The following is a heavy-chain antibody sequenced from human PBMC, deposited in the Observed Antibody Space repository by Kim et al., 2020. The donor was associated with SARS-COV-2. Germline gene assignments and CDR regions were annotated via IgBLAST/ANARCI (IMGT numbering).Heavy chain of an antibody. Sequence: YSTSLKSRVTISVDPSRNQFSLQLNSVTAADTAVYYCARARGYSYGSLDYWGQGTLVTVSS. J-gene: IGHJ4*02. V-gene: IGHV4-39*01. D-gene: IGHD5-18*01. CDR3: ARARGYSYGSLDY.